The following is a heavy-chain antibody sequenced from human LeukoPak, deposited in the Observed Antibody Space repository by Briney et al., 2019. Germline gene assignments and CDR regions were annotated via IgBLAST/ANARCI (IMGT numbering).Heavy chain of an antibody. D-gene: IGHD6-13*01. V-gene: IGHV1-24*01. CDR2: FDPEDGET. Sequence: ASVKVSCKVSGYTLTELSMHWVRQAPGKGLEWMGGFDPEDGETIYAQKFQGRVTMTEDTSTDTAYMELSSLRSEDTAVYYCATGGSSSWTSYYYYYMDVWGKGTTVTVSS. J-gene: IGHJ6*03. CDR3: ATGGSSSWTSYYYYYMDV. CDR1: GYTLTELS.